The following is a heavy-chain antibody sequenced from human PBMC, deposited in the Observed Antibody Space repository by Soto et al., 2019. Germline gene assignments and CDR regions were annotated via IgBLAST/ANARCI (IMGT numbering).Heavy chain of an antibody. V-gene: IGHV3-30*03. D-gene: IGHD6-19*01. CDR2: VSYDGSNK. CDR1: GFTFSSYG. Sequence: QVQLVESGGGVVQPARSLRLSCAASGFTFSSYGMHWVRQAPGKGLEWVAVVSYDGSNKYYADSVKGRFTISRDNSKTTLYLQMHSLRAEDTAVYYCARGAAGTSGPYYFDYWGQGTLVTVSS. CDR3: ARGAAGTSGPYYFDY. J-gene: IGHJ4*02.